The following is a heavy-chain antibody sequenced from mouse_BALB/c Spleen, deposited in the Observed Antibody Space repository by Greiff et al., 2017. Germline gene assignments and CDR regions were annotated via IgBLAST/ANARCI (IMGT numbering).Heavy chain of an antibody. Sequence: VQLQQSGAELVKPGASVKLSCTASGFNFTDSYMHWVKQRPEQGLEWIGRIDPANGNTKYDPKFQGKATITADTSSNTAYLQLSSLTSEDTAVYYGAGEDGGSTGYSCYAMDYWGQGTTVTVAA. V-gene: IGHV14-3*02. J-gene: IGHJ4*01. D-gene: IGHD3-1*01. CDR1: GFNFTDSY. CDR2: IDPANGNT. CDR3: AGEDGGSTGYSCYAMDY.